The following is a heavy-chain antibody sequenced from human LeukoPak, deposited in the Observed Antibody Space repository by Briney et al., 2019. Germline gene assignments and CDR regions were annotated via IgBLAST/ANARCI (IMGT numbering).Heavy chain of an antibody. CDR2: IKQDGSAK. V-gene: IGHV3-7*01. CDR3: ARCPYDSTGYYSVPSHLDY. CDR1: GFTFSTYW. D-gene: IGHD3-22*01. Sequence: QPGGSPRLSCAASGFTFSTYWMTWVRQAPGKGLEWVANIKQDGSAKYYVDSLRGRFSISRDNVKNSLFLQMNSLSAEDTAVYYCARCPYDSTGYYSVPSHLDYWGQGTLVTVSS. J-gene: IGHJ4*02.